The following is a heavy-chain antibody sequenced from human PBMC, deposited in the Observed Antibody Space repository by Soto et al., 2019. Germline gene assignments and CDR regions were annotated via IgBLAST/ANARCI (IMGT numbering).Heavy chain of an antibody. V-gene: IGHV3-15*01. CDR3: TTGAPPDYGDYLKNDAFDI. J-gene: IGHJ3*02. CDR2: IKSKTDGGTT. D-gene: IGHD4-17*01. CDR1: GFTFSNAW. Sequence: EVQLVESGGGLVKPGGSLRLSCAASGFTFSNAWMSWVRQAPGKGLEWVGRIKSKTDGGTTDYAAPVKGRFTISRDDSKNTLYLQMNSLKTEDTAVYYCTTGAPPDYGDYLKNDAFDIWGQGTMVTVSS.